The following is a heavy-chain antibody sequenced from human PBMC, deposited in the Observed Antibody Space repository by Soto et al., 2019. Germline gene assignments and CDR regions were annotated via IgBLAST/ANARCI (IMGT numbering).Heavy chain of an antibody. CDR2: IIPILGIA. V-gene: IGHV1-69*02. J-gene: IGHJ4*02. CDR3: ARHARWGGPDY. D-gene: IGHD3-16*01. Sequence: QVQLVQSGAEVKKPGSSVKVSCKASGGTFSSYTISWVRQAPGQGLEWMGRIIPILGIANYAQKFQGRVTITADKYTSTAYMELSSLRSEDTAVYYCARHARWGGPDYWGQGTLVTVSS. CDR1: GGTFSSYT.